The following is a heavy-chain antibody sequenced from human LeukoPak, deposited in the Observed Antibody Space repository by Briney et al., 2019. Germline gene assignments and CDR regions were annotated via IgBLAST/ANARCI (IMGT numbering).Heavy chain of an antibody. CDR1: VGTLSSYA. J-gene: IGHJ4*02. Sequence: SVKVSCKASVGTLSSYATSWVRQAPGQGLEWMGGIIPIFGTANYAQKFQGRVTITADESTSTAYMELSSLRSEDTAVYYCARAKAMAQFIFDYWGQGTLVTVSS. V-gene: IGHV1-69*13. CDR3: ARAKAMAQFIFDY. CDR2: IIPIFGTA. D-gene: IGHD5-18*01.